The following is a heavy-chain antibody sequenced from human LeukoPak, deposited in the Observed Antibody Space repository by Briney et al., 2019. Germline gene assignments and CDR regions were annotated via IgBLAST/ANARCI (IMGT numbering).Heavy chain of an antibody. CDR3: AKVAGDRMDY. CDR2: ISANTGKT. CDR1: GYTFATYG. D-gene: IGHD6-13*01. J-gene: IGHJ4*02. V-gene: IGHV1-18*01. Sequence: ASVKFSCKASGYTFATYGFCWVRQAPGHRLEWMGWISANTGKTDYAQKFQGRVTMTTDTSTSTAYMELRSLRPDDTALYYCAKVAGDRMDYWGQGTLLTVSS.